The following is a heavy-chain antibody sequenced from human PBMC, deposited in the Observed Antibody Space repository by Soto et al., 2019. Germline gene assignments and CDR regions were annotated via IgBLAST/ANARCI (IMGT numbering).Heavy chain of an antibody. CDR2: INHSGST. J-gene: IGHJ4*02. CDR1: GGSFSGYY. V-gene: IGHV4-34*01. CDR3: ARVRSYDYSWGSYRSSFGLDY. D-gene: IGHD3-16*02. Sequence: QVQLQQWGAGLLKPSETLSLTCAVYGGSFSGYYWSWIRQPPGKGLEWIGEINHSGSTNYNPSLKSRVTISVDTSKNQCSLKLSSVTAADTAVYYCARVRSYDYSWGSYRSSFGLDYWGQGTLVTVSS.